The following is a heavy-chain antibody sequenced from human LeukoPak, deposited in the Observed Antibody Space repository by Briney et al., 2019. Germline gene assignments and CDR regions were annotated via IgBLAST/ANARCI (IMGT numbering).Heavy chain of an antibody. CDR1: GGSFSGYY. V-gene: IGHV4-34*01. CDR2: INHSGST. D-gene: IGHD5-12*01. Sequence: SETLSLTCAVYGGSFSGYYWSWIRQPPGKGLEWIGEINHSGSTNYNPSLKSRVTISVDTSKNQFSLKLSSVTAADTAVYYCARGRGYSGYDFYFDYWGQGTLVTVSP. CDR3: ARGRGYSGYDFYFDY. J-gene: IGHJ4*02.